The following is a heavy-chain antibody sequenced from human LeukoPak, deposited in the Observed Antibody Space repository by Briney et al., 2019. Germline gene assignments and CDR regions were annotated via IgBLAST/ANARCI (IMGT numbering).Heavy chain of an antibody. CDR1: GYTFTSYG. D-gene: IGHD3-10*01. V-gene: IGHV1-18*01. Sequence: ASVKVSCKASGYTFTSYGISWVRQAPGQGLEWMGWISAYNGNTNYAQKFQGRVTMTRDTSINTAYMELSRLRSDDTAVYYCARDIGSGSYYWGQGTLVTVSS. J-gene: IGHJ4*02. CDR2: ISAYNGNT. CDR3: ARDIGSGSYY.